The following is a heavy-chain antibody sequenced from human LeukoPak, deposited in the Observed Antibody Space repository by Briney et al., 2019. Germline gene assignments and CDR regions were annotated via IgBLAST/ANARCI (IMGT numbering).Heavy chain of an antibody. J-gene: IGHJ4*02. CDR1: GYTFTDYY. CDR3: ATGDLRYSRY. Sequence: ASVKVSCKASGYTFTDYYMHWVQQAPGKGLEWMGLVDPEDGETIYAEKFQGRVTITADTSTDTAYMELSSLRSEDTAVYYCATGDLRYSRYWGQGTLVTVSS. D-gene: IGHD4-17*01. CDR2: VDPEDGET. V-gene: IGHV1-69-2*01.